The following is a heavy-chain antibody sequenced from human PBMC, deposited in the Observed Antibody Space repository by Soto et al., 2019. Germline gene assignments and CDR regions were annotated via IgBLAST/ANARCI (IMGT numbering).Heavy chain of an antibody. Sequence: PGGSLRLSCAASGFAFSSYAMSWVRQAPGKGLEWVSAISGSGGSTYYADSVKGRFTISRDNSKNTLYLQMNSLRAEDTAVYYCAKRGILTGYYYYFDYWGQGTLVTVSS. CDR1: GFAFSSYA. V-gene: IGHV3-23*01. J-gene: IGHJ4*02. CDR2: ISGSGGST. D-gene: IGHD3-9*01. CDR3: AKRGILTGYYYYFDY.